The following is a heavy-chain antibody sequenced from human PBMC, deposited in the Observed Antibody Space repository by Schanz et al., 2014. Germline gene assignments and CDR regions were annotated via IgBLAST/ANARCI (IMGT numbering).Heavy chain of an antibody. CDR3: VRELSGGTFDY. CDR2: FT. D-gene: IGHD1-1*01. V-gene: IGHV1-2*06. Sequence: QVHLVQSGSEVKKPGASVKVSCKASRYPFTAYYMHWMRQAPGQGLEWLGRFTHISQKFQGRVTMTRDTSSTTAYMELNSLRSDDTAVYYCVRELSGGTFDYWGQGALVTVSS. J-gene: IGHJ4*02. CDR1: RYPFTAYY.